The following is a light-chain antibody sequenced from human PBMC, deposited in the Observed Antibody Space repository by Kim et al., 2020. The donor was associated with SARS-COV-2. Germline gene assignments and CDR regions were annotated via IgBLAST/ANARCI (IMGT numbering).Light chain of an antibody. J-gene: IGLJ2*01. CDR3: QSYDSSLSIVV. CDR2: VDN. CDR1: SSNIGAGYD. V-gene: IGLV1-40*01. Sequence: QWVTISCTGSSSNIGAGYDVQWYEQVPGTAPKLLIYVDNNRPSGVPDRFSGSKSDTSASLAITGLQAEDEADYYCQSYDSSLSIVVFGGGTQLTVL.